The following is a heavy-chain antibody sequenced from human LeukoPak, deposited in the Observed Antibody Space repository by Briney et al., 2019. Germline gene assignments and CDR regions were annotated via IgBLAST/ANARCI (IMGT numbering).Heavy chain of an antibody. CDR3: ARGAPTASGWYVGY. CDR2: MNPNSGNT. D-gene: IGHD6-19*01. Sequence: ASVKVSCKASGYTFTSYDINWVRQATGQELEWMGWMNPNSGNTGYAQKFQGRVTITRNTSISTAYMELSSLRSEDTAVYYCARGAPTASGWYVGYWGQGTLVTVSS. CDR1: GYTFTSYD. V-gene: IGHV1-8*03. J-gene: IGHJ4*02.